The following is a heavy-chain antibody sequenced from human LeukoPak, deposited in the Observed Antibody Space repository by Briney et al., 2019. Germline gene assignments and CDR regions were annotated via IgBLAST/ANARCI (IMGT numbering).Heavy chain of an antibody. J-gene: IGHJ6*04. CDR3: AADRTRKKYSSSWYYGMDV. CDR2: ISCSGSTI. D-gene: IGHD6-13*01. Sequence: GGSLRLSCAASRFTLSDYYMSWIRQAPGKGLEGVSYISCSGSTIYYADSVKGRFTNSRDNAKNSLYLQMNSLRAEDTAVYYCAADRTRKKYSSSWYYGMDVWGKGTTVTVSS. CDR1: RFTLSDYY. V-gene: IGHV3-11*01.